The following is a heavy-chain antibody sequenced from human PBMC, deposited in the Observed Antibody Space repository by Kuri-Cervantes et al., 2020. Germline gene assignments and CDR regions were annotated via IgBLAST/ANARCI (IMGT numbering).Heavy chain of an antibody. V-gene: IGHV3-23*01. CDR1: GFTFTNFA. Sequence: GESLKISCAASGFTFTNFAMTWVRQAPGKGLEWVSTINSGGNTYYADSVKGRFTISRDNSRSTLYLHMNSLRAEDTAVYYCARRGGSITSDAFDIWGRGTMVTVSS. J-gene: IGHJ3*02. CDR2: INSGGNT. CDR3: ARRGGSITSDAFDI. D-gene: IGHD2-15*01.